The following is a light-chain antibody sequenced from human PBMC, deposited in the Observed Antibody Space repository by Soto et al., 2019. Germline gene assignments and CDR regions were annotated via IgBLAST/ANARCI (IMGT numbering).Light chain of an antibody. CDR3: SSYAGSNNVL. Sequence: QSALTQPPSASGSPGQSVTISCTGTSNDIGGYNYVSWYQQHPGKAPKLMIYEVSEWPSGVPDRFSGSKSGNTASLTVSGLQAEDEADYYCSSYAGSNNVLFGGGTQLTVL. CDR1: SNDIGGYNY. J-gene: IGLJ2*01. CDR2: EVS. V-gene: IGLV2-8*01.